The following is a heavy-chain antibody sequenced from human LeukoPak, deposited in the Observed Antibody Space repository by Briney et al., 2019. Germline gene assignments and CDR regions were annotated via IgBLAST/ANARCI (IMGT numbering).Heavy chain of an antibody. D-gene: IGHD5-24*01. Sequence: RGSLRLSCAASGFTLTTYSMNWVRQAPGKGLEWVSSFSTSISYIYYADSVKGRFTISRDNPKNSLYLQMHSLRAEDTAVYYCARDKPPMATVTPFDYWGQGTLVTVSS. J-gene: IGHJ4*02. CDR1: GFTLTTYS. CDR2: FSTSISYI. CDR3: ARDKPPMATVTPFDY. V-gene: IGHV3-21*01.